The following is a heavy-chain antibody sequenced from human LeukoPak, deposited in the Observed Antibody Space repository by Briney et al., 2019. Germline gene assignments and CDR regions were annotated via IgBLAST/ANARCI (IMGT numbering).Heavy chain of an antibody. J-gene: IGHJ4*02. CDR2: IWYDGSNK. CDR1: GFTFSSYG. V-gene: IGHV3-33*01. D-gene: IGHD4-17*01. CDR3: ARVDDYGDFFDY. Sequence: GGSLRLSCAASGFTFSSYGMHWVRQAPGKGLEWVAVIWYDGSNKYYADSVKGRFTISRDNSKNTLYLQMNSLRAEDTAVYSCARVDDYGDFFDYWGQGTLVTVSS.